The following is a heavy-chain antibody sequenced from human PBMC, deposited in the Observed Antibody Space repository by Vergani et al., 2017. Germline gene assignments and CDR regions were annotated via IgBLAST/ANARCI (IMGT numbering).Heavy chain of an antibody. CDR2: IDHTGRP. V-gene: IGHV4-34*10. J-gene: IGHJ6*03. D-gene: IGHD4-11*01. Sequence: QVQLQESGPGLVKPSETLSLTCVVNGGSFTSYHWTWIRQSPGEGLEWVGDIDHTGRPDYNPSLKSRLTMSVDKSRNQFSLTLNCVTATDTAIYFCARVNTETNGHLYYYYYMDVWGQGTAVTVS. CDR1: GGSFTSYH. CDR3: ARVNTETNGHLYYYYYMDV.